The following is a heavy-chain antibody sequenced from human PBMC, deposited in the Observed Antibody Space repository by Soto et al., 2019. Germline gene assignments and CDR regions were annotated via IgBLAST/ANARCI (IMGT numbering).Heavy chain of an antibody. Sequence: GGSLRLSCAASGFTFSSYSISWVRQAPWKGLEWVSAISGSGVSTYYADSVRGRFTISRDNSKKTLYLQMNSLRAEDTAVYYCANGRVVQYYFDYCGQRTLVTVCS. CDR1: GFTFSSYS. D-gene: IGHD3-3*01. CDR3: ANGRVVQYYFDY. V-gene: IGHV3-23*01. CDR2: ISGSGVST. J-gene: IGHJ4*02.